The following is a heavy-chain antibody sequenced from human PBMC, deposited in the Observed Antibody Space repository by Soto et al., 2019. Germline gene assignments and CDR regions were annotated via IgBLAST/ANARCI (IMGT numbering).Heavy chain of an antibody. CDR1: GGTFSSYA. CDR2: IIPIFGTA. D-gene: IGHD1-26*01. Sequence: SVKVSCKASGGTFSSYAIRWVRQAPGQGLEWMGGIIPIFGTANYAQKFQGRVTITADESTSTAYMELSSLRSEDTAVYYCARVETSGGSYDYWGQGTLVTVSS. V-gene: IGHV1-69*13. J-gene: IGHJ4*02. CDR3: ARVETSGGSYDY.